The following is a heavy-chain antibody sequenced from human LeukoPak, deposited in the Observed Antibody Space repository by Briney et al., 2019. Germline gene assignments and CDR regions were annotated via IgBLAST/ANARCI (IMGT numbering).Heavy chain of an antibody. CDR2: IYYSGST. J-gene: IGHJ4*02. CDR3: AREGYSSGWYKTDY. Sequence: SETLSLTCTVSGGSIGGYYWSWIRQPPGKGLEWIGYIYYSGSTNYNPSLKSRVSTSVDTSKNQFSLRLSSVTAADTAVYYCAREGYSSGWYKTDYWGQGTLVTVSS. D-gene: IGHD6-19*01. V-gene: IGHV4-59*01. CDR1: GGSIGGYY.